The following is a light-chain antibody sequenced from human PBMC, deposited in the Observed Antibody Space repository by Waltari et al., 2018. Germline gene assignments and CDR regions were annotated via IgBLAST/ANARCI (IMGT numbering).Light chain of an antibody. CDR3: SMYMGSGIWV. CDR2: KGN. CDR1: SGSVSSTSY. V-gene: IGLV8-61*01. Sequence: QTVLTQEPSLSVSPGGTVTLTCALSSGSVSSTSYATWYQQTPGLPPRTLVYKGNGRPSGVPDRFSGSILGNKAALTITGSQADDESDYYCSMYMGSGIWVFGGGTKLTVL. J-gene: IGLJ3*02.